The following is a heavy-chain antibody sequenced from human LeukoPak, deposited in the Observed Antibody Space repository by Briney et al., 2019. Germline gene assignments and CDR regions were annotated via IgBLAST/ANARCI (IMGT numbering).Heavy chain of an antibody. CDR2: ISSSSSNI. D-gene: IGHD4-11*01. Sequence: GGSLRLSCAASGFIFSRYSMNWVRQAPGKGLEWLSYISSSSSNIYYADSVKGRFTISRDNAKNSLYLQMNSLRAEDTAVYYCARALDYSNHFDYWGQGTLVTVSS. J-gene: IGHJ4*02. V-gene: IGHV3-48*01. CDR1: GFIFSRYS. CDR3: ARALDYSNHFDY.